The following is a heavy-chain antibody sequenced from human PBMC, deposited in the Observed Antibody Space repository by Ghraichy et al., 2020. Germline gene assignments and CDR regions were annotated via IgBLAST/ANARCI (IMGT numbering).Heavy chain of an antibody. CDR3: AKSDYFSGHIKS. Sequence: SQTLSLTCTVSGDFFNTGDYYWTWIRQPPGEGLEWIGYVFFSASTHYSSSLKSRVSISIDLSRNQFSLTLHSVTAADTAIYYCAKSDYFSGHIKSWGQGSLVTVSP. CDR1: GDFFNTGDYY. CDR2: VFFSAST. D-gene: IGHD2/OR15-2a*01. J-gene: IGHJ1*01. V-gene: IGHV4-30-4*01.